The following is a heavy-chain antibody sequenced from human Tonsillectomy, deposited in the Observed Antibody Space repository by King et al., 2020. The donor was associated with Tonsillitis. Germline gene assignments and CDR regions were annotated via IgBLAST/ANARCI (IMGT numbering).Heavy chain of an antibody. J-gene: IGHJ2*01. CDR3: ARLDYFGSGSYWYFDL. CDR2: IYYSGTT. CDR1: GSISGSY. V-gene: IGHV4-59*08. Sequence: QLQESGPGLVKPSETLSLTCTVSGSISGSYWSWIRQPPGKGLEWIGYIYYSGTTNYNPSLRSRVTISVDTSKNKFSLKLSSVTAADTAVYYCARLDYFGSGSYWYFDLWGRGTLVTVSS. D-gene: IGHD3-10*01.